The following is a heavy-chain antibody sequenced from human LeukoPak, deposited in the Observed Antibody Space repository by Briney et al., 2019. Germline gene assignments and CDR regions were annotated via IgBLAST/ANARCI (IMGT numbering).Heavy chain of an antibody. CDR3: ATAGDSSGYPFDY. CDR2: IFYSGST. J-gene: IGHJ4*02. D-gene: IGHD3-22*01. Sequence: PSETLSLTCTVSGGSISSSSYYWGWIRQPPGKGLEWIGSIFYSGSTYYNPSLKSRVTVSLDTSKNQFSLKLSSVTAADTAVYYCATAGDSSGYPFDYWGQGTLVTVSS. V-gene: IGHV4-39*07. CDR1: GGSISSSSYY.